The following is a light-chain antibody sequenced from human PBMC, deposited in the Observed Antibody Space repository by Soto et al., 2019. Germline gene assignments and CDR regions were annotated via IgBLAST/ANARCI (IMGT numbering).Light chain of an antibody. CDR2: EVN. CDR3: CSHVGGSSPQWV. V-gene: IGLV2-23*02. J-gene: IGLJ3*02. CDR1: SNDVGGYKL. Sequence: QSALTQPASVSGSPGQSITISCTGTSNDVGGYKLGSWFQQHPGKAPKLMISEVNKRPSGVSNRFSGSKSANTASLTISGLQAEDEADYYCCSHVGGSSPQWVFGGGTKLTVL.